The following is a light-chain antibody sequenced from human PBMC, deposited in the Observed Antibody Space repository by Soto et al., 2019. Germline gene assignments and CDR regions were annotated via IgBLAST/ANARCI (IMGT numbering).Light chain of an antibody. J-gene: IGLJ1*01. CDR1: SSNIGAGYD. CDR2: GNS. Sequence: QSVLTQPPSVSGAPGQRVTISCTGSSSNIGAGYDVHWYQQLPGTAPKLLIYGNSNRPSGVPDRFSGSKSGTSASLAITGLQAEDEADYYCQSYYSSLSGSGVFGTVTKVTVL. V-gene: IGLV1-40*01. CDR3: QSYYSSLSGSGV.